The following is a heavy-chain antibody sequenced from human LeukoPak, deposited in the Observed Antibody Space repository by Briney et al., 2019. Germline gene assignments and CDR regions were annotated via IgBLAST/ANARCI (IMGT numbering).Heavy chain of an antibody. V-gene: IGHV4-59*08. Sequence: PSETLSLTCTVAGVSSSSSYWSWIRQPPGKGLEWIGYIFYTGDSNHNPSFKSRVSISLDTSKDQIALKLSSVTAADTAVYYCARHRFASPLDSWGQGTLVTVSS. CDR3: ARHRFASPLDS. D-gene: IGHD2-21*01. J-gene: IGHJ4*02. CDR2: IFYTGDS. CDR1: GVSSSSSY.